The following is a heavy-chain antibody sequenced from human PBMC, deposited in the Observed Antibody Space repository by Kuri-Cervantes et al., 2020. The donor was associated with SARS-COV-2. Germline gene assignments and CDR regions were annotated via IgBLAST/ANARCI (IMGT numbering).Heavy chain of an antibody. J-gene: IGHJ4*02. CDR1: GFTFSSYA. V-gene: IGHV3-23*01. CDR3: ARGISYSGYDLDY. D-gene: IGHD5-12*01. CDR2: ISGSGGST. Sequence: GGSLRLSCAASGFTFSSYAICWVRQAPGKGLECVSAISGSGGSTYYADSVKGRFTISRDNAKNSLYLQMNSLRAEDTAVYYCARGISYSGYDLDYWGQGTLVTVSS.